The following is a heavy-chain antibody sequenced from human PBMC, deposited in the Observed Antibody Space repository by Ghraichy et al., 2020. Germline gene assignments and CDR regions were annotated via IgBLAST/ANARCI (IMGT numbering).Heavy chain of an antibody. CDR2: IKSDGSST. CDR1: GFTLSNYW. Sequence: GGSLRLSCAASGFTLSNYWMHWVRQAPGKGLVWVSRIKSDGSSTTYADSVMGRFTISRDNARNTLYLQMNSLRDEDSAVYYCAREYCSGGRCFFGTGGSHFDYWGQGILVTVSS. V-gene: IGHV3-74*01. J-gene: IGHJ4*02. D-gene: IGHD2-15*01. CDR3: AREYCSGGRCFFGTGGSHFDY.